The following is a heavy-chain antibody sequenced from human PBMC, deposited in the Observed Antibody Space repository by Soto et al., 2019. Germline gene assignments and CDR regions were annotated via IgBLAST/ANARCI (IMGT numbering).Heavy chain of an antibody. CDR3: AKARAYSTGNYFYGMNV. J-gene: IGHJ6*02. Sequence: EVRLVESGGGLVQPGRSLRLSCAASGFIFDDFAMHWVRQVPGKGLEWVSGISWNSGYIGYAASVKGRFTISRDNSKRSLYLQMNSLTADDTGLYYCAKARAYSTGNYFYGMNVWGQGTTVTVSS. D-gene: IGHD1-1*01. CDR1: GFIFDDFA. CDR2: ISWNSGYI. V-gene: IGHV3-9*01.